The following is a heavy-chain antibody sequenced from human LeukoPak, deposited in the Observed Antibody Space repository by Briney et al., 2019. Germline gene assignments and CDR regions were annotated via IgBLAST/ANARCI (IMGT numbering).Heavy chain of an antibody. CDR1: GYTFTNYG. J-gene: IGHJ6*03. V-gene: IGHV1-18*01. Sequence: ASVRVSCKASGYTFTNYGISWVRQAPGQGLEWMGWISADNGNTYYTQNFQGRVSMTTDTSTSTAYMELRSLRSDDTAVYYCARVSVADFWSGYTYYYYYMDVWGKGTTVTVSS. D-gene: IGHD3-3*01. CDR3: ARVSVADFWSGYTYYYYYMDV. CDR2: ISADNGNT.